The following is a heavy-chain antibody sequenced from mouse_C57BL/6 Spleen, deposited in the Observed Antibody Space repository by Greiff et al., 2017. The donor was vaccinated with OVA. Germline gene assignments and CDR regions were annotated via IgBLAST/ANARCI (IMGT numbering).Heavy chain of an antibody. J-gene: IGHJ4*01. D-gene: IGHD1-1*01. CDR3: ASYYYGSRRYYAMDY. Sequence: QVQLQQSRAELARPGASVKLSCKASGYTFTSYGISWVKQRTGQGLEWIGEIYPRSGNTYYNEKFKGKATLTADKSSSTAYMELRSLTSEDSAVYFCASYYYGSRRYYAMDYWGQGTSVTVSS. V-gene: IGHV1-81*01. CDR1: GYTFTSYG. CDR2: IYPRSGNT.